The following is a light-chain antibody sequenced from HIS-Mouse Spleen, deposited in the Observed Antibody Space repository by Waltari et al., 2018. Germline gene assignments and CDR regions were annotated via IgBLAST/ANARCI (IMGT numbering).Light chain of an antibody. J-gene: IGLJ2*01. CDR1: ALPKKY. CDR2: EDS. CDR3: YSTDSSGNHRV. V-gene: IGLV3-10*01. Sequence: SYELTQPPSVSVSPGQTARITCSGDALPKKYAYWYQQKPGQAPVLVIYEDSKRPPGIPGGCAGSSSGTMATLTISGAQVEDEADYYCYSTDSSGNHRVFGGGTKLTVL.